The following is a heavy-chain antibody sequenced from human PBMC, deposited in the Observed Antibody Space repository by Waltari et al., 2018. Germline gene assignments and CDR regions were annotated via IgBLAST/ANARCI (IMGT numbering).Heavy chain of an antibody. J-gene: IGHJ4*02. CDR3: AREDTAMPYDY. V-gene: IGHV3-21*01. Sequence: EVQLVESGGGLVKPGGSLSLSCAASGFTFSSYSMTWVRQAPGKGLEWVSSISSSSSYIYYADSVKGRFTISRDNAKNSLYLQMNSLRAEDTAVYYCAREDTAMPYDYWGQGTLVTVSS. CDR2: ISSSSSYI. D-gene: IGHD5-18*01. CDR1: GFTFSSYS.